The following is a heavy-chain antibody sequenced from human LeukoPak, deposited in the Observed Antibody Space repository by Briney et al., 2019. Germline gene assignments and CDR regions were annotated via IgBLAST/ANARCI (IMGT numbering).Heavy chain of an antibody. J-gene: IGHJ4*02. Sequence: GGSLRLSCAASGFTFSSYAMSWVRQAPGKGLEWVSAISGSGGSTYYADSVKGRFTISRDNSKNTLYLQMNSLKTEDTAVYYCTRRSVGDYDILTGYYNWGQGTLVTVSP. D-gene: IGHD3-9*01. V-gene: IGHV3-23*01. CDR2: ISGSGGST. CDR3: TRRSVGDYDILTGYYN. CDR1: GFTFSSYA.